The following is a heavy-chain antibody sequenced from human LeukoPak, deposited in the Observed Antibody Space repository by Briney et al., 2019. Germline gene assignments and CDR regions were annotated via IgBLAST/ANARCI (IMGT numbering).Heavy chain of an antibody. V-gene: IGHV3-33*01. CDR1: GFTFSTYG. Sequence: TGRSLRLSCAASGFTFSTYGIHWVRQAPGKGLEWVAVIWSDGSSKYYADSVKGRFTISRDNSKNTLYLQMNSLRAEDTAVYYCARASGAFDYWGQGTLATVSS. J-gene: IGHJ4*02. CDR2: IWSDGSSK. CDR3: ARASGAFDY.